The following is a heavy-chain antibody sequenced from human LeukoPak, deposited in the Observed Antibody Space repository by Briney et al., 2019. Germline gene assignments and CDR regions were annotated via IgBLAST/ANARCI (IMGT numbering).Heavy chain of an antibody. Sequence: SVKVSCKASGGTFSSYVINWVRQAPGQGLEWMGSIIPIFGSANYAQRFQDRVTITADESTNTAHLELSSLRTQDTAVYYCARVQNFYDSSGYYAYWGQGTLVTVSS. V-gene: IGHV1-69*13. CDR1: GGTFSSYV. J-gene: IGHJ4*02. D-gene: IGHD3-22*01. CDR3: ARVQNFYDSSGYYAY. CDR2: IIPIFGSA.